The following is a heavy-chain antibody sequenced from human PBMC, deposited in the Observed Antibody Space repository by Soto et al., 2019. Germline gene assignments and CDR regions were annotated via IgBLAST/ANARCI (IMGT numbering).Heavy chain of an antibody. CDR3: ARAANIVLMVYGFDY. D-gene: IGHD2-8*01. J-gene: IGHJ4*02. V-gene: IGHV1-18*04. Sequence: GASVKVSCKASGYTFTSYGISCVRQAPGQGLEWMGWISAYNGNTNYAQKLQGRVTMTTDTSTSTAYMELRSLRSDDTAVYYCARAANIVLMVYGFDYWGQGTLVTVSS. CDR1: GYTFTSYG. CDR2: ISAYNGNT.